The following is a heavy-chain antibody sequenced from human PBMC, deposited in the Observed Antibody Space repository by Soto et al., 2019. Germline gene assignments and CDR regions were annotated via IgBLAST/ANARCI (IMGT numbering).Heavy chain of an antibody. Sequence: GGSLRLSCAASGFTFSSYGMHWVRQAPGKGLEWVAVIWYDGSNKYYADSVKGRFTISRDNSKNTLYLQMNSLRAEDTAVYYCARDKEEEWLGEFDDWGQGTLVTVSS. CDR3: ARDKEEEWLGEFDD. CDR1: GFTFSSYG. CDR2: IWYDGSNK. D-gene: IGHD6-19*01. J-gene: IGHJ4*02. V-gene: IGHV3-33*01.